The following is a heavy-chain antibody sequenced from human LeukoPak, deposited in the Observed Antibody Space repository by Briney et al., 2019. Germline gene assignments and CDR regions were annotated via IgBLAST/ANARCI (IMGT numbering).Heavy chain of an antibody. Sequence: PSETLSLTCTVSGGSISTTNYYWGWIRQSPGKGLEWFGCVYYSGSTYYNPSLKSRITISVDTSKNQFSLKLSSVTAADTAVYYCARHFYGSGFFTRSITDYWGQGTLVTVSS. CDR3: ARHFYGSGFFTRSITDY. CDR1: GGSISTTNYY. CDR2: VYYSGST. J-gene: IGHJ4*02. V-gene: IGHV4-39*01. D-gene: IGHD3-10*01.